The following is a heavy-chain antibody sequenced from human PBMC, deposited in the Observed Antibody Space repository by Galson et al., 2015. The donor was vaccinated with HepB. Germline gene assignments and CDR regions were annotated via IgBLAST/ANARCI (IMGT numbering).Heavy chain of an antibody. J-gene: IGHJ4*02. CDR3: AKDGSSGWYAPMYYFDY. D-gene: IGHD6-19*01. Sequence: SLRLSCAASGFTFSSYGMHWVRQAPGKGLEWVAVISYDGSNKYYADSVKGRFTISRDNSKDTLYLQMNSLRAEDTAVYYCAKDGSSGWYAPMYYFDYWGQGTLVTVSS. CDR2: ISYDGSNK. CDR1: GFTFSSYG. V-gene: IGHV3-30*18.